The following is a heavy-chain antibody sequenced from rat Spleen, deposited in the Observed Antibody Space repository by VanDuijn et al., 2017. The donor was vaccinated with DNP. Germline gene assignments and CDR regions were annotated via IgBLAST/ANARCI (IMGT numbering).Heavy chain of an antibody. J-gene: IGHJ4*01. CDR1: GFNFNDYW. D-gene: IGHD4-3*01. V-gene: IGHV9-4*01. CDR2: INTYTGKP. CDR3: ARSGVYAMDA. Sequence: SGGGLVQPGRSLKLSCAASGFNFNDYWMGWVRQAPGKGLEWMGWINTYTGKPTYADDFKGRFVFSLEASASTANLQISNLKNEDTATYFCARSGVYAMDAWGQGTSVTVSS.